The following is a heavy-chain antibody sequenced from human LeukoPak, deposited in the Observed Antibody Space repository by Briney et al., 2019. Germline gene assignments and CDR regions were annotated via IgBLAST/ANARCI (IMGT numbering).Heavy chain of an antibody. Sequence: RPSETLSLTCTVSGASISTYYWSWIRQPAGKGLEWIGRIYTSGSTNYNPSLKSRVTMSVDTSKNQFSLKLSSVTAADTAVYYCARWNYYDSSGYYSGSYNWFDPWGQGTLVTVSS. J-gene: IGHJ5*02. D-gene: IGHD3-22*01. CDR2: IYTSGST. V-gene: IGHV4-4*07. CDR1: GASISTYY. CDR3: ARWNYYDSSGYYSGSYNWFDP.